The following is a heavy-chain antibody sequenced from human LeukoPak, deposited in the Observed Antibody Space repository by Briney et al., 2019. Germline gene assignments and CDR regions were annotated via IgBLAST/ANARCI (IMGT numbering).Heavy chain of an antibody. J-gene: IGHJ4*02. CDR3: ARGRLPTSAYYFDY. Sequence: PSETLSLTCTVSGGSISSYYWSWIRQPPGKGLEWIGYIYHSGSTYYNPSLKSRVTISVDRSKNQFSLKLSSVTVADTAVYYCARGRLPTSAYYFDYWGQGTLVTVSS. D-gene: IGHD6-25*01. CDR1: GGSISSYY. CDR2: IYHSGST. V-gene: IGHV4-59*12.